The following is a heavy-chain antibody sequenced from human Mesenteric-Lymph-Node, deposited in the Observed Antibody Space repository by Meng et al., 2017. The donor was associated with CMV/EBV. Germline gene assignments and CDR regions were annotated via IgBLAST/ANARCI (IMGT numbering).Heavy chain of an antibody. Sequence: GESLKISCAASGFTFSSYDMSWVRQAPGKGLEWVSVIFSGGSTTYYADSVKGRFTISRDNSKNTLYLQMNSLRADDTAVYYCAKDHTSSSWGSLGYWGQGTLVTFSS. CDR2: IFSGGSTT. V-gene: IGHV3-23*03. CDR3: AKDHTSSSWGSLGY. D-gene: IGHD6-13*01. CDR1: GFTFSSYD. J-gene: IGHJ4*02.